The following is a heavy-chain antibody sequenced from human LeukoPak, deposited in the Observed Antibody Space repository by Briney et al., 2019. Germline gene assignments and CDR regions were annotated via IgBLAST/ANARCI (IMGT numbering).Heavy chain of an antibody. Sequence: GASVKVSCKASGGTFSSYAISWVRQAPGQGLEWMGGIIPIFGTANYAQKFQGRVTITTDESTSTAYMELSRLRSEDTAVYYCARVMVVPAADYYYYYMDVWGKGTTVTVSS. CDR3: ARVMVVPAADYYYYYMDV. D-gene: IGHD2-2*01. V-gene: IGHV1-69*05. J-gene: IGHJ6*03. CDR2: IIPIFGTA. CDR1: GGTFSSYA.